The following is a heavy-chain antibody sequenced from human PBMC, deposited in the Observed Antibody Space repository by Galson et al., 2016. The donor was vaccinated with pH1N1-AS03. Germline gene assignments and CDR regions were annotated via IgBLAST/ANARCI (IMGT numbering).Heavy chain of an antibody. V-gene: IGHV3-74*01. J-gene: IGHJ5*01. CDR3: ARVYEDSGPDDHRLFDS. D-gene: IGHD1-26*01. CDR1: GISLSSSW. CDR2: INGVGSSI. Sequence: SLRLSCAASGISLSSSWMHWVRQAPGRGLVWVSGINGVGSSIKYADAVKGRVTISRDNAKNMLYLQMNSIRADDAAVYYCARVYEDSGPDDHRLFDSWGQGTQVTVSS.